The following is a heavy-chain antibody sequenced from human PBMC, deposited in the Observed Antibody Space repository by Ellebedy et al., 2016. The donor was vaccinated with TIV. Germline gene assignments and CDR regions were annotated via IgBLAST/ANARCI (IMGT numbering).Heavy chain of an antibody. Sequence: SETLSLXXAVYGGSFSGYYWSWIRQPPGKGLEWIGEINHSGSTNYNPSLKSRVTISVDTSKNQFSLKLSSVTAADTAVYYCARGQRGEPLSSVYGARRPFDYWGQGTLVTVSS. CDR1: GGSFSGYY. CDR2: INHSGST. V-gene: IGHV4-34*01. CDR3: ARGQRGEPLSSVYGARRPFDY. J-gene: IGHJ4*02. D-gene: IGHD2-8*01.